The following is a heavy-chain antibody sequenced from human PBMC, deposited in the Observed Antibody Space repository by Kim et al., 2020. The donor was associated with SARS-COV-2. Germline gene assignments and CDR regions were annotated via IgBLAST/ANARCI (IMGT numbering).Heavy chain of an antibody. D-gene: IGHD3-22*01. V-gene: IGHV4-38-2*02. CDR3: ASLPNYYDSTATG. CDR1: GFSLSSGYY. Sequence: SETLSLTCTVSGFSLSSGYYWGWIRQPPGRGLEWIGSIYHTGTTYYNPSLKSRVTISVDTSMNQFSLMLSSVTAADTAVYYCASLPNYYDSTATGWGQGTLVTVSS. J-gene: IGHJ4*02. CDR2: IYHTGTT.